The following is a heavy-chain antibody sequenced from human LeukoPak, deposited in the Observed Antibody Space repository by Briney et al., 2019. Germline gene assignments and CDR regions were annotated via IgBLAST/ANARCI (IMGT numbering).Heavy chain of an antibody. CDR1: GFTFTSHD. CDR2: IGYSGADI. Sequence: TGGSLRLSCAASGFTFTSHDMNWVRQAPGKGLEWVSFIGYSGADIYYADSVQGRFSISRDNAKSTLYLQMNSLRAEDTAVYYCARDTNSGYSFYAMDVWGQGTTVTVSS. CDR3: ARDTNSGYSFYAMDV. V-gene: IGHV3-48*03. D-gene: IGHD4-23*01. J-gene: IGHJ6*02.